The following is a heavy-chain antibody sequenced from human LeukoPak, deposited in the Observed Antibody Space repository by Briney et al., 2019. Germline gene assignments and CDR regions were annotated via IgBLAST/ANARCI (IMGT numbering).Heavy chain of an antibody. J-gene: IGHJ6*02. Sequence: PSETLSLTCTVSGGSISSYYWSWIRQPPGKGLGWIGYIYYSGSTNYNPSLKSRVTISVDTSKNQFSLKLSSVTAADTAVYYCARRIRGCSSTSCYGGMAGYYYYGMDVWGQGTTVTVSS. D-gene: IGHD2-2*01. V-gene: IGHV4-59*08. CDR1: GGSISSYY. CDR3: ARRIRGCSSTSCYGGMAGYYYYGMDV. CDR2: IYYSGST.